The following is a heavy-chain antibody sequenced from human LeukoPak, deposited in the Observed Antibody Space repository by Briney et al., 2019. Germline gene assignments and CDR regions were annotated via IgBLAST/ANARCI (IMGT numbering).Heavy chain of an antibody. J-gene: IGHJ3*02. Sequence: GASVKVSCKASGYTFTGYYMHWVRQAPGQGLEWMGWINPNSGGTNYAQKFQGRVTMTRDTSISTAYMELSRLRSDDTAVYYCARDFPVAGANDAFDIWGQGTMVTVSS. D-gene: IGHD6-19*01. CDR1: GYTFTGYY. CDR2: INPNSGGT. CDR3: ARDFPVAGANDAFDI. V-gene: IGHV1-2*02.